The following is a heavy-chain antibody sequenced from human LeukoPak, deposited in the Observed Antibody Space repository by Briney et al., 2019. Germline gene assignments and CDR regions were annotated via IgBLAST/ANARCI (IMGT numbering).Heavy chain of an antibody. CDR1: GYTLTELS. Sequence: GASVKVSCKVSGYTLTELSMHWVRQAPGKGLEWMGGFDPEDGETIYAQKFQGRVTMTEDTSTDTAYMELSSLRSEDTAVYYCATSRSFSPRYGSGRDYWGQGTLVTVSS. CDR2: FDPEDGET. D-gene: IGHD3-10*01. J-gene: IGHJ4*02. V-gene: IGHV1-24*01. CDR3: ATSRSFSPRYGSGRDY.